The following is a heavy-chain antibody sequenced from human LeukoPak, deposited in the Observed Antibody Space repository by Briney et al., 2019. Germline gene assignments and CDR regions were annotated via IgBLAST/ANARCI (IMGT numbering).Heavy chain of an antibody. J-gene: IGHJ3*02. D-gene: IGHD3-22*01. V-gene: IGHV3-11*06. Sequence: GGSLRLSCAASGFTFSDSYMSWIRQAPGKGLEWISYISSSSSYIYYADSVKGRFTISRDNAKNSLYLQMNSLRAEDTAVYYCARGDSMGAFDIWGQGTMVTVSS. CDR1: GFTFSDSY. CDR2: ISSSSSYI. CDR3: ARGDSMGAFDI.